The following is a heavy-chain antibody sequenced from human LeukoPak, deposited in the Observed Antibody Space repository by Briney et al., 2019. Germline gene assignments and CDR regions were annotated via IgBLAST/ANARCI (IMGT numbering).Heavy chain of an antibody. D-gene: IGHD3-22*01. CDR1: GYTFTSYD. V-gene: IGHV1-8*01. CDR3: ARGLGDYYDTSGYYYAVPAH. J-gene: IGHJ4*02. Sequence: ASVKVSCKASGYTFTSYDINWVRQATGRALEWMGWMNPNRGNTGYAQKFQGRVTMTRNTSISTAYMELSSLRSEDTAVYYCARGLGDYYDTSGYYYAVPAHWGQGTLVTVSS. CDR2: MNPNRGNT.